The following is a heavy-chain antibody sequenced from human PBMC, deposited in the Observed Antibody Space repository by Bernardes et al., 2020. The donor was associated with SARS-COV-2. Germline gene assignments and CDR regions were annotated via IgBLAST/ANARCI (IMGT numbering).Heavy chain of an antibody. V-gene: IGHV4-34*01. CDR1: GGSLSGSF. D-gene: IGHD4-4*01. J-gene: IGHJ5*02. CDR2: INHSGST. Sequence: SETLSLTCAVSGGSLSGSFWSWIRQPPGMGLEWIGEINHSGSTNHNPSLTSRVTMSVDTSKNHFSLKMTSVTAADTAVYYCARPFDDYSNSRWGSWGPGILVTVSS. CDR3: ARPFDDYSNSRWGS.